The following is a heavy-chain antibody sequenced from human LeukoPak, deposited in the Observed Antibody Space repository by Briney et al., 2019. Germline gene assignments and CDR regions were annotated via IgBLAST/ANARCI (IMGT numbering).Heavy chain of an antibody. CDR1: GGSITPYY. V-gene: IGHV4-59*08. CDR2: IYYSGNT. Sequence: SENLSRTCTVSGGSITPYYWGWIRQPPGKGLEWIGYIYYSGNTNYNSSLKSRVTMSVDTSKNQFSLKLTSVTAADTAVYYCARYNGYAGDYFDYWGQGTLVSVSS. J-gene: IGHJ4*02. CDR3: ARYNGYAGDYFDY. D-gene: IGHD5-12*01.